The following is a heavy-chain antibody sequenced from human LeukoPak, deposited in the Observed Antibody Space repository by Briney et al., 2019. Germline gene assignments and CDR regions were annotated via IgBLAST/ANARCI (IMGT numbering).Heavy chain of an antibody. CDR2: LYSGGGT. V-gene: IGHV3-66*02. CDR3: ASGYNWNYLFDY. Sequence: GGSLRLSCAASGFTVSSNYMSWVRRAPGKGLEWVSVLYSGGGTYYADSVRGRFTISRDNSKNTVYLQMNSLSTEDTALYYCASGYNWNYLFDYWGQGTLVTVSS. D-gene: IGHD1-7*01. J-gene: IGHJ4*02. CDR1: GFTVSSNY.